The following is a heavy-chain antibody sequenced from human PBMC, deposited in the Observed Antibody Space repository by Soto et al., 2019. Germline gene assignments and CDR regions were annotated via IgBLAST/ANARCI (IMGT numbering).Heavy chain of an antibody. Sequence: QVQLVESGGRVVQPGRSLVFSCAASRFIFIRCALHWYRKFPQKGLKWGEVISKDGSVHNYAESVRGRFFISRDKSKDTVYLEMNSLTVEDTALFFCARSRSGAVPDSFGYWGQGAPVTVSS. D-gene: IGHD3-3*01. V-gene: IGHV3-30-3*01. CDR1: RFIFIRCA. CDR2: ISKDGSVH. CDR3: ARSRSGAVPDSFGY. J-gene: IGHJ4*02.